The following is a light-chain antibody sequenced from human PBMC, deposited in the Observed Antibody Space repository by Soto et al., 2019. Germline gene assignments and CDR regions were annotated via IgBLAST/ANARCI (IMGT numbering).Light chain of an antibody. CDR1: RSNIGSNT. CDR2: NNN. V-gene: IGLV1-44*01. CDR3: AAWDDSLNGPV. J-gene: IGLJ2*01. Sequence: QSVLTQPPSASGTPGQRVTISCSGSRSNIGSNTVNWYQQLPGTGPKLLIYNNNQRPSGVPDRFSGSKSGTSASLAISGLQSEDEADYYCAAWDDSLNGPVFGGGTKVTVL.